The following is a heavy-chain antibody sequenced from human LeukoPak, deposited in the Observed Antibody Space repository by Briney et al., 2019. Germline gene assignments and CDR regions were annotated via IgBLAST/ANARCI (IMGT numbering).Heavy chain of an antibody. J-gene: IGHJ4*02. D-gene: IGHD5-24*01. V-gene: IGHV3-23*01. CDR1: GFTFSSYA. Sequence: GGSLRLSCAASGFTFSSYAMSWVRQAPGKGLEWVSAISGSGGSTYYADSVKGRFTISRDNSKNTLYLQMNSLRAEDTAVYYCAKDPVREMATKNKGYFDYWGQGTLVTVSS. CDR2: ISGSGGST. CDR3: AKDPVREMATKNKGYFDY.